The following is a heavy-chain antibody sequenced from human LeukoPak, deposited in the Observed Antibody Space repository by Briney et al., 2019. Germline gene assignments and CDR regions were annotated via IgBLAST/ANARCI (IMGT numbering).Heavy chain of an antibody. D-gene: IGHD6-19*01. CDR1: GFTFSSYG. CDR3: ARAAVAGSFDY. CDR2: IYSGGST. Sequence: QPGGTLRLSCAASGFTFSSYGMSWVRQAPGKGLEWVSVIYSGGSTYYADSVKGRFTISRDNSKNTLYLQMNSLRAEDTAVYYCARAAVAGSFDYWGQGTLVTVSS. J-gene: IGHJ4*02. V-gene: IGHV3-66*01.